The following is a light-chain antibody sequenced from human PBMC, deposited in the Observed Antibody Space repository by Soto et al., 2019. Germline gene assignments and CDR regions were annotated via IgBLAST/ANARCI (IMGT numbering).Light chain of an antibody. Sequence: EIVMTQSPATVSVSPGETATLSCRASQSVSYNLAWYQQKPGQGLRLLIYGAFTRATGIPARFSGSGSGTEFTLPISSLQSEDFAVYYCPQYKNWPPLTFGGGTKVEIK. CDR2: GAF. CDR1: QSVSYN. J-gene: IGKJ4*01. CDR3: PQYKNWPPLT. V-gene: IGKV3-15*01.